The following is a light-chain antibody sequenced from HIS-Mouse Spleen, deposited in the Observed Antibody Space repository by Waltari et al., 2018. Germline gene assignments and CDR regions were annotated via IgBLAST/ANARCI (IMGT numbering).Light chain of an antibody. CDR2: EVS. J-gene: IGLJ3*02. V-gene: IGLV2-8*01. CDR1: SSDVGGYNY. CDR3: SSYAGSNNWV. Sequence: QSALTQPPSASGSPGQSVTISCTGTSSDVGGYNYVSWYQQHPGKAPKLMIYEVSKRPSGGPDRFPGSKSGNTASLTVSGLQAEDEADYYCSSYAGSNNWVFGGGTKLTVL.